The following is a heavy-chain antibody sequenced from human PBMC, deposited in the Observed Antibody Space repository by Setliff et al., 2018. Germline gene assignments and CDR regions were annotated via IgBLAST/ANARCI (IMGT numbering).Heavy chain of an antibody. CDR1: GGSISSGNYY. CDR3: ARHKSNGSGIYPSLYMDV. V-gene: IGHV4-39*01. J-gene: IGHJ6*03. Sequence: TSETLSLTCRVSGGSISSGNYYWGLIRQPPGKGLEWVATIYYSCSTYSNPSLKSRLIISVDAPDNQFSVKLSSVAAADTAVYYCARHKSNGSGIYPSLYMDVWGKGIMVTVSS. D-gene: IGHD3-10*01. CDR2: IYYSCST.